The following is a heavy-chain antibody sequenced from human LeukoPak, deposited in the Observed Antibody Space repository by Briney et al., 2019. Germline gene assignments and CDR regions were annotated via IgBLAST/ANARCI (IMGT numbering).Heavy chain of an antibody. CDR3: AKDTIKSSIASPNWFDP. CDR1: GFTFNIYA. D-gene: IGHD6-6*01. V-gene: IGHV3-23*01. J-gene: IGHJ5*02. Sequence: GGSLRLSCAASGFTFNIYAMNWVRQAPGKGLEWVSAISGSGGSTYYADSVKGRFTISRDNSKNTLYLQMNSLRAEDTAVYYCAKDTIKSSIASPNWFDPWGQGTLVTVSS. CDR2: ISGSGGST.